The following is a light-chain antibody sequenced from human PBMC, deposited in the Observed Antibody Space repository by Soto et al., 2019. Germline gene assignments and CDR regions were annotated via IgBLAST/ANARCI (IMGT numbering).Light chain of an antibody. CDR2: GNS. Sequence: QSVLTQPPSVSGAPGQRVTISCTGSSSNIGAGYDVHWYQQLPGTAPKLPIYGNSNRPSGVPDRFSDSKSGTSASLAITGLQAEDEADYYCQSYDSSLSGSNVFGTGTKVTVL. CDR1: SSNIGAGYD. V-gene: IGLV1-40*01. J-gene: IGLJ1*01. CDR3: QSYDSSLSGSNV.